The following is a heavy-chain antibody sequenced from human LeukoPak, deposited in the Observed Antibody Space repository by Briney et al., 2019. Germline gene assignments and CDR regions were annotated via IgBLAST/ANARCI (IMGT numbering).Heavy chain of an antibody. V-gene: IGHV3-30*18. CDR2: LSYDGTKK. CDR3: AKDINTGGYYYYYHGMDV. CDR1: GFTFSNYD. D-gene: IGHD1-26*01. Sequence: SGRSLRLSCEASGFTFSNYDTQWVRQAPGKGLEWVAVLSYDGTKKYYADSVKGRFTISRDNSKNTLYLQMDSLRIEDTAVYYCAKDINTGGYYYYYHGMDVWGQGTTVTVSS. J-gene: IGHJ6*02.